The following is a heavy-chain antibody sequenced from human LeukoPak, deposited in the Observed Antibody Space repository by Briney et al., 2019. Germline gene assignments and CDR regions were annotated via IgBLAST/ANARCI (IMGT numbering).Heavy chain of an antibody. J-gene: IGHJ4*02. CDR3: ARDHCSSNSCLFDY. CDR2: ISASGTTT. Sequence: PGGSLRLSCAASGFTFSSYEMNWVRQAPGKGLEWLSYISASGTTTYQADSVKGRFTSSRDNANKSLYLQLNSLRAEDTAVYYCARDHCSSNSCLFDYWGEGTLVTVSP. V-gene: IGHV3-48*03. CDR1: GFTFSSYE. D-gene: IGHD2-2*01.